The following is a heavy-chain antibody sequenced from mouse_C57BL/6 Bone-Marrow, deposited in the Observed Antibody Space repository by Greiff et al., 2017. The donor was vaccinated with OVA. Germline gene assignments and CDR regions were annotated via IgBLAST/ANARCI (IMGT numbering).Heavy chain of an antibody. D-gene: IGHD3-2*02. J-gene: IGHJ4*01. CDR2: IYPGSGST. CDR3: ARGETAQASYYAMDY. Sequence: QVQLQQPGAELVKPGASVKMSCKASGYTFTSYWITWVKQRPGQGLEWIGDIYPGSGSTNYNEKFKSKATLTVDTSSSTAYMQRSSLTSEDSAVYYCARGETAQASYYAMDYWGQGTSVTVSS. V-gene: IGHV1-55*01. CDR1: GYTFTSYW.